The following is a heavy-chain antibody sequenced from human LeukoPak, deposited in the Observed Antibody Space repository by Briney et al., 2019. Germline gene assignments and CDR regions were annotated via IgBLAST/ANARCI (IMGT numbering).Heavy chain of an antibody. Sequence: GGSLRLSCAASGFTFSSYAMSWVRQAPGKGLEWVSAISGSGCSTYYADSVKGRFTISRDNSKNTLYLQMNSLRAEDTAVYYCAKGDYDSSGYYYGLFDYWGQGTLVTVSS. CDR3: AKGDYDSSGYYYGLFDY. J-gene: IGHJ4*02. D-gene: IGHD3-22*01. V-gene: IGHV3-23*01. CDR1: GFTFSSYA. CDR2: ISGSGCST.